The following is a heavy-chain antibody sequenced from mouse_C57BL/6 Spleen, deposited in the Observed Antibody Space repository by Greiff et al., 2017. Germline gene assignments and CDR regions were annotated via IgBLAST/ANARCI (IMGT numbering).Heavy chain of an antibody. J-gene: IGHJ2*01. CDR3: TRKGGIYYYGFDY. CDR2: IDPETGGT. D-gene: IGHD1-1*01. CDR1: GYTFTDYE. Sequence: QVQLQQSGAELVRPGASVTLSCKASGYTFTDYEMHWVKQTPVHGLEWIGAIDPETGGTAYNQKFKGKAILTADKSSSTAYMELRSLTSEDSAVYYCTRKGGIYYYGFDYWGQGTTLTVSS. V-gene: IGHV1-15*01.